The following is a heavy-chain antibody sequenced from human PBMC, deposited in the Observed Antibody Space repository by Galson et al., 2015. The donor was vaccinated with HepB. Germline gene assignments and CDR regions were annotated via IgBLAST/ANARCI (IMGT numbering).Heavy chain of an antibody. D-gene: IGHD3-22*01. CDR1: GYTLTELS. CDR3: ATATDDSSGYYLGYYYGMDV. CDR2: FDPEDGET. Sequence: SVKVSCKVSGYTLTELSMHWVRQAPGKGLEWMGGFDPEDGETIYAQKFQGRVTMTKDTSTDTAYMGLSSLRSEDTAVYYCATATDDSSGYYLGYYYGMDVWGQGTTVTVSS. V-gene: IGHV1-24*01. J-gene: IGHJ6*02.